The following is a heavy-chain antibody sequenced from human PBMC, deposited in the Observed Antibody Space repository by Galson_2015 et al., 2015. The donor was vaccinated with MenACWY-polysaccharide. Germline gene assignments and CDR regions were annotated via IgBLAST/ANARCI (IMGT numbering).Heavy chain of an antibody. CDR2: IQNVGSPK. J-gene: IGHJ3*02. D-gene: IGHD6-19*01. V-gene: IGHV3-33*01. Sequence: SLRLSCAASGLTFRSSGMHWVRQAPGKGLEWVAAIQNVGSPKAYADSVKGRFTISRDNSKDTLYLEMNSLRAEDTAVYYCARESSRIVFHAFDIWAKGQWSPSPQ. CDR1: GLTFRSSG. CDR3: ARESSRIVFHAFDI.